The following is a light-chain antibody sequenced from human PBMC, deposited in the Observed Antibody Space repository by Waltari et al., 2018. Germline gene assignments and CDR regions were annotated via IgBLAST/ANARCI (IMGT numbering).Light chain of an antibody. CDR1: NIGSKK. CDR2: RDS. V-gene: IGLV3-9*01. Sequence: SYELTQPLSVSVALGQTARITCGGNNIGSKKVHWYQQKPGQAPVLVIYRDSNRPSGIPERVAGSNSGNTATLTISRAQAGDEADYYCQVWDSSTVFGGGTKLTVL. J-gene: IGLJ2*01. CDR3: QVWDSSTV.